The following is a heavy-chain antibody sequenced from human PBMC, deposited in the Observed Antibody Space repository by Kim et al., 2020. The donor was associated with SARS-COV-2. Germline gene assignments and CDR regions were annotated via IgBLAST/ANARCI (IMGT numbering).Heavy chain of an antibody. V-gene: IGHV3-30*18. J-gene: IGHJ6*02. CDR3: AKDGGGGIYGSGSYFYYYGMDV. Sequence: GGSLRLSCAASGFTFSSYGMHWVRQAPGKGLEWVAVISYDGSNKYYADSVKGRFTISRDNSKNTLYLQMNSLRAGDTAVYYCAKDGGGGIYGSGSYFYYYGMDVWGQGTTVTVSS. D-gene: IGHD3-10*01. CDR2: ISYDGSNK. CDR1: GFTFSSYG.